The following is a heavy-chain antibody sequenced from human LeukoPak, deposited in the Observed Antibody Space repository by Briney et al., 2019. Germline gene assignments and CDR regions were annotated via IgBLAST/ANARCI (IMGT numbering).Heavy chain of an antibody. D-gene: IGHD6-13*01. CDR1: GFTFDDYA. Sequence: GGSLRLSCAASGFTFDDYAMPWVRQAPGKGLEWVSGISWNSGSIGYADSVKGRFTISRDNAKNSLYLQMNSLRAEDTALYYCAKDITAAAGILDYWGQGTLVTVSS. V-gene: IGHV3-9*01. CDR3: AKDITAAAGILDY. J-gene: IGHJ4*02. CDR2: ISWNSGSI.